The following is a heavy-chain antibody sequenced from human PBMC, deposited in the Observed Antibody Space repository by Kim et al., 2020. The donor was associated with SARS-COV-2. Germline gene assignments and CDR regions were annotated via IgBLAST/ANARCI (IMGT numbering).Heavy chain of an antibody. J-gene: IGHJ6*02. D-gene: IGHD2-8*01. Sequence: GGSLRLSCAGSGFTFSNFWMTWVRQAPGKGLEWVANIKQDGSERYYVDSLKGRFTISRDNAKNSLYLQMNSLRADDTGVYYCARRNGYYYYGMDVWGQGTTVTVFS. CDR3: ARRNGYYYYGMDV. CDR2: IKQDGSER. V-gene: IGHV3-7*03. CDR1: GFTFSNFW.